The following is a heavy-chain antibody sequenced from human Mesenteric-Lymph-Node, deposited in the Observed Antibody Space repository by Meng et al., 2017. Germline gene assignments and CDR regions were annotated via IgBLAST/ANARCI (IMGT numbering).Heavy chain of an antibody. CDR3: ASPRGILGIVDL. J-gene: IGHJ2*01. CDR1: CACSSSSSSY. CDR2: IYYSGST. Sequence: PRRALGPGLVSPSDSLSPTCTRPCACSSSSSSYWGWIRQPPGKGLEWIGSIYYSGSTYYNPSLKSRVPISVDTSKNQFSLKLSSVTDADTAVYYCASPRGILGIVDLWGHGTLVTVSS. D-gene: IGHD7-27*01. V-gene: IGHV4-39*01.